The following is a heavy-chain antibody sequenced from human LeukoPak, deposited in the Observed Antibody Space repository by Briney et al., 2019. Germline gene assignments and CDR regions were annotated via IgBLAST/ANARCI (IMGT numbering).Heavy chain of an antibody. D-gene: IGHD2-2*01. CDR1: GGSISSSSYF. Sequence: SETLSLTCTVSGGSISSSSYFWDWVRQPPGKGLEWIGSIYYSGSTYYNPSLMSRVTISVDTSKNQFSLKLSSVTAADTAVYYCARDLGYCSSTSCRYFDSWGQGALVTVSS. CDR3: ARDLGYCSSTSCRYFDS. CDR2: IYYSGST. V-gene: IGHV4-39*07. J-gene: IGHJ4*02.